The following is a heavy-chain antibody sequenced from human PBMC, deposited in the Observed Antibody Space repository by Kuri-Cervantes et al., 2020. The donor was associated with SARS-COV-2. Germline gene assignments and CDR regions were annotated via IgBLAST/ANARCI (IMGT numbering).Heavy chain of an antibody. V-gene: IGHV3-23*01. CDR2: ISGSGGST. D-gene: IGHD3-3*01. Sequence: GESLKISCAASGFTFSSYAMSWVRQAPGKGLEWVSAISGSGGSTYYAVSVKGRFTISRDNSKNTLYLQMNSLRAEDTAVYYCAKDRSITIFGEVLRRGTYFDYWGQGTLVTVSS. CDR3: AKDRSITIFGEVLRRGTYFDY. CDR1: GFTFSSYA. J-gene: IGHJ4*02.